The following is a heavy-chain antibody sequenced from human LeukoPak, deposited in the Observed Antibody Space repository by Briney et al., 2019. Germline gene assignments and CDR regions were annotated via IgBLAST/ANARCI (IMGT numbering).Heavy chain of an antibody. D-gene: IGHD6-13*01. CDR3: ARDRTFGYSSSQQFSGFDY. CDR1: GDSVSSTGYY. J-gene: IGHJ4*02. V-gene: IGHV4-39*07. CDR2: IYYSGST. Sequence: PSETLSLTCTVSGDSVSSTGYYWGWIRQPPGKGLEWIGTIYYSGSTYYNPSLKSRVTISVDTSKNQFSLKLSSVTAADTAVYYCARDRTFGYSSSQQFSGFDYWGQGTLVTVSS.